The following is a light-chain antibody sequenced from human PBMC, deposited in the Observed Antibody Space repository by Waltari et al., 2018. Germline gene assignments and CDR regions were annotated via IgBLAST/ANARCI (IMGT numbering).Light chain of an antibody. J-gene: IGKJ1*01. CDR2: RVS. CDR1: QSLVHSDGNTY. CDR3: MQGTHWPWT. V-gene: IGKV2-30*02. Sequence: DVVMTQTPLSLPVTLGQPASISCRSSQSLVHSDGNTYLNWFQQRPGQSPRRLFYRVSNRDSGVPDRFSGSGSGTDFPLKISRVEAEDVGVYYCMQGTHWPWTFGQGTKVEIK.